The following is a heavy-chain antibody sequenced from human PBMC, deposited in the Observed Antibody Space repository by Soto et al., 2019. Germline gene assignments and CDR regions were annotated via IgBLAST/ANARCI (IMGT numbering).Heavy chain of an antibody. J-gene: IGHJ6*02. Sequence: QVQLVQSGAEVKKPGSSVKVSCKSSGGTFSNYGFSWVRQAPGQVLECMGVIVPIFGAEHPQKIQGRVTITADESTNTVFMELRGLRSEDTAVYYCARGGSYYEGSGYYQGHVWGQGTTVTVSS. CDR1: GGTFSNYG. V-gene: IGHV1-69*12. CDR2: IVPIFGA. D-gene: IGHD3-22*01. CDR3: ARGGSYYEGSGYYQGHV.